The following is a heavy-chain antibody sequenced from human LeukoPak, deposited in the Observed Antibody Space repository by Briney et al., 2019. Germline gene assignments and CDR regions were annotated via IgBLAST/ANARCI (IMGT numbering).Heavy chain of an antibody. CDR3: ARPLRNCRGDCSVSAFDV. Sequence: GESLKISCTGSGYSFTNYWIGWVRQMPGKGLEWMGIIYSGDSDTRYSTSFQGKVTISADKSSNTPYLKWSSLKASDPAIYYCARPLRNCRGDCSVSAFDVWGQGTMVTVSS. D-gene: IGHD2-21*02. CDR2: IYSGDSDT. CDR1: GYSFTNYW. J-gene: IGHJ3*01. V-gene: IGHV5-51*01.